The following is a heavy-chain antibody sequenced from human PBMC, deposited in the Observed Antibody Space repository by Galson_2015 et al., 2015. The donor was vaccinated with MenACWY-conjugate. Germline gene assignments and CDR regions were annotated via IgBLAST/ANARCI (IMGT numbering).Heavy chain of an antibody. V-gene: IGHV3-74*01. CDR3: ARGYGGYNPLDS. Sequence: SLRLSCAASGLTFSNYWMHWVRHVPGKGLVWVSRINSDGSTISYADSVKGRFTISRDNAKNTLYLQMNSLRAEDTAVYYCARGYGGYNPLDSWGQGTLVTVSS. CDR2: INSDGSTI. CDR1: GLTFSNYW. J-gene: IGHJ4*02. D-gene: IGHD5-24*01.